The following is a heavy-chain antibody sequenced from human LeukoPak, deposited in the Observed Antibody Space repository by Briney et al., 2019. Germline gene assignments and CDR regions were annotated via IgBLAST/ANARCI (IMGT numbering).Heavy chain of an antibody. V-gene: IGHV3-23*01. CDR2: LSDGSGRT. Sequence: GGSLRLSCAASVFTFWIYAMSGARQAPGEGLEWVSDLSDGSGRTYYADAMKGRFTTSKDNAKTSLYLKMNSRGAEDTAVYYCASHPLWFGELRYFDYWGQGTLVTVSS. D-gene: IGHD3-10*01. CDR3: ASHPLWFGELRYFDY. CDR1: VFTFWIYA. J-gene: IGHJ4*02.